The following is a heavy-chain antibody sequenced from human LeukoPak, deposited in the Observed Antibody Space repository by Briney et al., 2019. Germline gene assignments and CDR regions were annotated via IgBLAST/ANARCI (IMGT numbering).Heavy chain of an antibody. J-gene: IGHJ4*02. CDR2: IHNSGGGT. CDR3: LVSSSSDY. V-gene: IGHV3-23*01. D-gene: IGHD6-13*01. Sequence: GGSLRLSCAASGFTFSSYAMSWVRQAPGKGLEWVSGIHNSGGGTYYADSVKGRFTISRDNSKKTLYLQMNSLRVEDTAIYYCLVSSSSDYWGQGTLVTVSS. CDR1: GFTFSSYA.